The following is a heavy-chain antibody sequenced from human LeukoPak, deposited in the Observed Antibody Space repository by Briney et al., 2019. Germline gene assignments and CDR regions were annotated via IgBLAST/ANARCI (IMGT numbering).Heavy chain of an antibody. Sequence: GGSLRLSCAASGFTFSSYWMSWVRQAPGKGLEWVANIKQDGSEKYYVDSVKGRFTISRDNAKNSLYLQMNSLRAEDTAVYYCAREGYYYDSSGYLDYWGQGTLVTASS. CDR1: GFTFSSYW. V-gene: IGHV3-7*01. CDR3: AREGYYYDSSGYLDY. J-gene: IGHJ4*02. D-gene: IGHD3-22*01. CDR2: IKQDGSEK.